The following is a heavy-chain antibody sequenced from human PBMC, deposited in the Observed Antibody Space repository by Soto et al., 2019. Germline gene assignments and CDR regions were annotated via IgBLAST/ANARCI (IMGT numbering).Heavy chain of an antibody. J-gene: IGHJ6*02. D-gene: IGHD4-17*01. Sequence: EVQLVESGGGLVKPGGSLRLSCAASGFTFSSYSMNWVRQAPGKGLEWVSIISSRSSYIYYADSVKGRFTISRDNAKNSLYLQMNSLRADDTAVYYCARWGAYSDSAMDVWGQGTTVTVSS. CDR3: ARWGAYSDSAMDV. V-gene: IGHV3-21*01. CDR2: ISSRSSYI. CDR1: GFTFSSYS.